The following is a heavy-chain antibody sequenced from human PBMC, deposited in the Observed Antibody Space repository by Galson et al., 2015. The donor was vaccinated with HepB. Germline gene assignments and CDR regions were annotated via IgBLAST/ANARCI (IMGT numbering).Heavy chain of an antibody. CDR3: ARESEVSGWYFFDY. D-gene: IGHD6-19*01. CDR1: GFTFRGHS. J-gene: IGHJ4*02. CDR2: IWYDGSNK. Sequence: SLRLSCAASGFTFRGHSMHWVRQAPGKGLEWVAVIWYDGSNKDYADSVRGRFTISRDNSENTVYLQMNSLRAEDTAVYYCARESEVSGWYFFDYWGQGTLVTVSS. V-gene: IGHV3-33*08.